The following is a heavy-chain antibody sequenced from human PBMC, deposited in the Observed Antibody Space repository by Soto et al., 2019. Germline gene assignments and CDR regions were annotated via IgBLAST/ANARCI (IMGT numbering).Heavy chain of an antibody. CDR2: INPNSGDT. J-gene: IGHJ4*02. Sequence: ASVKVSCKTSGYTFTGYYIHWVRLAPGQGLEWMGWINPNSGDTNYAQKFQGNVTMTRDTSISTAYMELTRLRSDDTAVYYCASVPGIAAVTDYWGQGTLVTVSS. CDR1: GYTFTGYY. CDR3: ASVPGIAAVTDY. V-gene: IGHV1-2*02. D-gene: IGHD6-25*01.